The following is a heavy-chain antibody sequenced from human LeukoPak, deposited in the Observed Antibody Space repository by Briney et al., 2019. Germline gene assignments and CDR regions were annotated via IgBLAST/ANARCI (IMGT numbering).Heavy chain of an antibody. CDR3: ARAWTVTNDFDY. CDR2: IYYSGST. CDR1: GASISSYY. V-gene: IGHV4-59*01. Sequence: PSETLSLTCTVSGASISSYYWSWIRQPPRKGLEWLGYIYYSGSTNYNPSFKSRVTISVDTSKNHFSLKLSSVTAADTAVYYCARAWTVTNDFDYWGQGTLVTVSS. D-gene: IGHD4-17*01. J-gene: IGHJ4*02.